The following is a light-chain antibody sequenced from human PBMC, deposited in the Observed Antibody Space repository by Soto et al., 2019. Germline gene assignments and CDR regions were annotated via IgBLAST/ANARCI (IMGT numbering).Light chain of an antibody. CDR3: SSYTTSNTRQIV. V-gene: IGLV2-14*03. Sequence: QSALTQPASVSGSPGQSITISCTGTSSDVGGYNYVSWYQHHPGKAPKLIIYDVSNRPSGVSIIFSGSKSDNTASLTISWLQPEDEADYHCSSYTTSNTRQIVFGTGTRSPS. J-gene: IGLJ1*01. CDR1: SSDVGGYNY. CDR2: DVS.